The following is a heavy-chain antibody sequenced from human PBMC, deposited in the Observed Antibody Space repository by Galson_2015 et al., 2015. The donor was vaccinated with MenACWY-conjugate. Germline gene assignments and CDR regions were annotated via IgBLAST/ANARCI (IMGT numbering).Heavy chain of an antibody. Sequence: SLRLSCAASGFAFSDFYMSWIRQAPGKGLEWVSYISRNSSYTDYGDSVKGRFTISRDNAKNSLYLQMNSLRAEDTAVYYRARCSGGSCIWVDPWGQGTLVTVSS. CDR2: ISRNSSYT. V-gene: IGHV3-11*06. J-gene: IGHJ5*02. D-gene: IGHD2-15*01. CDR3: ARCSGGSCIWVDP. CDR1: GFAFSDFY.